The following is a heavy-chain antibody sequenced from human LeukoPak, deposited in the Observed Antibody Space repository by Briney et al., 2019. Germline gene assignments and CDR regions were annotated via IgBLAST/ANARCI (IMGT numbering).Heavy chain of an antibody. CDR2: IYSSGST. CDR3: ARGGKATVVTM. D-gene: IGHD4-23*01. V-gene: IGHV4-4*07. J-gene: IGHJ4*02. Sequence: PSETLSLTCTISGDSITNQYWSWIRQPAGKGLEWIGRIYSSGSTNYNPSLKSRVSMSVDTSKNQFSLKLTSVTAADTAVYYCARGGKATVVTMWGQGILVTVSS. CDR1: GDSITNQY.